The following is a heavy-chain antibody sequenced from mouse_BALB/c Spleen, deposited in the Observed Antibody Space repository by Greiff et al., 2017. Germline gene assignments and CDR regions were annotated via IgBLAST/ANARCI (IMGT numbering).Heavy chain of an antibody. Sequence: QVQLQQSGAELVRPGASVTLSCKASGYTFTDYEMHWVKQTPVHGLEWIGAIDPETGGTAYNQKFKGKATLTADKSSSTAYMELRSLTSEDSAVYYCTRSGKFGITGGFAYWGQGTLVTVFA. CDR3: TRSGKFGITGGFAY. CDR2: IDPETGGT. J-gene: IGHJ3*01. V-gene: IGHV1-15*01. CDR1: GYTFTDYE. D-gene: IGHD2-4*01.